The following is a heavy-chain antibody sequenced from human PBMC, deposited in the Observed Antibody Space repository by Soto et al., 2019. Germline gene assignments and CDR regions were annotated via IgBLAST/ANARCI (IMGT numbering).Heavy chain of an antibody. J-gene: IGHJ4*02. CDR2: ISGGGTGT. V-gene: IGHV3-23*01. CDR1: GFTFSSYA. D-gene: IGHD3-16*02. CDR3: ARDDSGYPSYFHY. Sequence: VQLLESGGGLVQPGGSLRLSCAASGFTFSSYAMSWVRQAPGKGLEWVSIISGGGTGTYYADSVKGRFTISRDNSKNTVYLQMNSLRAEDTAVYYCARDDSGYPSYFHYWGQGTLVTVSS.